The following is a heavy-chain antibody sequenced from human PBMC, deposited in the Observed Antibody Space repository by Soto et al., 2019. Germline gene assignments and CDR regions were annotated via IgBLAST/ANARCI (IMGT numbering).Heavy chain of an antibody. CDR1: GYTFSHYA. CDR2: INAGNTHT. CDR3: ARPRYDGSGTPFDH. V-gene: IGHV1-3*01. D-gene: IGHD3-22*01. J-gene: IGHJ4*02. Sequence: ASVKVSCKASGYTFSHYAMHWVRQAPGQRLEWMGWINAGNTHTKYSQRFQGRVTFTRDTSASTAYMELSSLTSEDAAVYYCARPRYDGSGTPFDHWGLGTLVTVSS.